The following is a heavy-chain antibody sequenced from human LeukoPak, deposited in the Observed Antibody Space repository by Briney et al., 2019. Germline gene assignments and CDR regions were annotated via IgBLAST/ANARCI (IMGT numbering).Heavy chain of an antibody. D-gene: IGHD3-22*01. CDR3: ARALYYYDSSGHQRWFDP. CDR2: IYTSGST. J-gene: IGHJ5*02. V-gene: IGHV4-4*07. Sequence: SETLSLTCTVSGGSISSYYWSWIRQPAGKGLEWIGRIYTSGSTNYNPSLKSRVTMSVDTSKNQFSLKLSSVTAADTAVYYCARALYYYDSSGHQRWFDPWGRGTLVTVSS. CDR1: GGSISSYY.